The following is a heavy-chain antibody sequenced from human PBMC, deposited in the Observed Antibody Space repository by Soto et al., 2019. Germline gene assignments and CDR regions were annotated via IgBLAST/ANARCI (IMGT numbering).Heavy chain of an antibody. D-gene: IGHD4-4*01. CDR1: GGSFSGYY. CDR3: ARGRLTTLNIPFDP. J-gene: IGHJ5*02. Sequence: SETLSLTCAVYGGSFSGYYWSWIRQPPGKGLEWIGEINHSGSTNYNPSLKSRVTISVDTSKNQFSLKLSSVTAADTAVYYCARGRLTTLNIPFDPWGQGTLVTVSS. V-gene: IGHV4-34*01. CDR2: INHSGST.